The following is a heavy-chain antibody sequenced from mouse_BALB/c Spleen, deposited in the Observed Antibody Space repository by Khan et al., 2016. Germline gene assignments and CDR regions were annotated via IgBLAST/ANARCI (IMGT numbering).Heavy chain of an antibody. D-gene: IGHD2-2*01. J-gene: IGHJ4*01. Sequence: EVQLVESGGGLVQPKGSLKLSCAASGFTFNTYAMNWVRQAPGKGLEWVARIRSKSNNYATYYADSGKDRITISRDDSQRMFYLQMNNLKTEDIAMYYCVSYGCRAIEYWRQGTSGTVTS. CDR3: VSYGCRAIEY. CDR1: GFTFNTYA. V-gene: IGHV10-1*02. CDR2: IRSKSNNYAT.